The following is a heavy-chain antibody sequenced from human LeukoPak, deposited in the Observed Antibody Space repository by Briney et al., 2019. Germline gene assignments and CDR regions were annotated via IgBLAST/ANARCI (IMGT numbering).Heavy chain of an antibody. CDR3: AKGRGITIFGVVIH. V-gene: IGHV3-9*03. D-gene: IGHD3-3*01. J-gene: IGHJ4*02. CDR2: ISWNSGSI. CDR1: GFTFDDYA. Sequence: GRSLRLSCAASGFTFDDYAMHWVRQAPGKGLEWVSGISWNSGSIGYADSVKGLFTISRDNAKNSLYLQMNSLRAEDMALYYCAKGRGITIFGVVIHWGQGTLVTVSS.